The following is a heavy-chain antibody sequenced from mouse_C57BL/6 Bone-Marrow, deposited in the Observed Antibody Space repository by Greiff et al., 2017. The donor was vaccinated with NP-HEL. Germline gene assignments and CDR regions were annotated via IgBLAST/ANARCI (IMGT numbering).Heavy chain of an antibody. CDR3: AREEGLRRGFDY. Sequence: EVMLVESGGGLVQPGGSLKLSCAASGFTFSDYYMYWVRQTPEKRLEWVAYISNGGGSTYYPDTVKGRFTISRDNAKNTLYLQMSRLKSEDTAMYYCAREEGLRRGFDYWGQGTTLTVSS. CDR2: ISNGGGST. J-gene: IGHJ2*01. D-gene: IGHD2-4*01. V-gene: IGHV5-12*01. CDR1: GFTFSDYY.